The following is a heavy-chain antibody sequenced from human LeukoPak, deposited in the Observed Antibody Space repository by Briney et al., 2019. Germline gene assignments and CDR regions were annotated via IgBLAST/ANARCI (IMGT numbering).Heavy chain of an antibody. V-gene: IGHV4-4*09. CDR1: GSISGYY. Sequence: SETLSLTCTVSGSISGYYWSWIRQPPGKGLESIGYIYTSGSTNYNPALESRVTISVDTSKNQSSLDLSSVTAADTAVYYCARQKCTSASCLTKNAFDIWGQGTMVTVSS. D-gene: IGHD2-2*01. CDR3: ARQKCTSASCLTKNAFDI. CDR2: IYTSGST. J-gene: IGHJ3*02.